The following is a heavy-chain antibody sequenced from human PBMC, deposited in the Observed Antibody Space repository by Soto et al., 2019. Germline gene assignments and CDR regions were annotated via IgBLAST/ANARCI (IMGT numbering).Heavy chain of an antibody. CDR1: GYTFTSYA. D-gene: IGHD5-12*01. CDR2: INAGNGNT. CDR3: ARDGGYPTFGFDY. V-gene: IGHV1-3*01. Sequence: QVQLVQSGAEVKKPGASVKVSCKASGYTFTSYAMHWVRQAPGQRLEWMGWINAGNGNTKYSQKFQGRVTITRDTSASTAYMELSSPRSEDTAVYYCARDGGYPTFGFDYWGQGTLVTVSS. J-gene: IGHJ4*02.